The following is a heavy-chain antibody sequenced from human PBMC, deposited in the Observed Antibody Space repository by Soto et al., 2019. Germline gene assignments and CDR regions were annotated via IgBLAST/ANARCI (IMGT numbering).Heavy chain of an antibody. CDR3: ARGTIFGTNWFDP. J-gene: IGHJ5*02. Sequence: SETLSLTCAVYGGSFSGYYWSWIRQPPGKGLEWIGEINHSGSTNYNPSLKSRVTISVDTSKNQFSLKLSSVTAADTAVYYCARGTIFGTNWFDPWGQGTLVTVSS. D-gene: IGHD3-3*01. CDR1: GGSFSGYY. V-gene: IGHV4-34*01. CDR2: INHSGST.